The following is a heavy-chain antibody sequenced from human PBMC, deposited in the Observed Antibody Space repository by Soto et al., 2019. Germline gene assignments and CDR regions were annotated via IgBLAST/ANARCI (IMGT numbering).Heavy chain of an antibody. J-gene: IGHJ4*02. CDR1: DSPFSRYP. CDR2: ISGSGGST. D-gene: IGHD6-19*01. CDR3: AKDSRQWLVTGPFDY. V-gene: IGHV3-23*01. Sequence: GGCVRPTGAAADSPFSRYPMSWVRQAPGKGLEWVSAISGSGGSTYYADSVKGRFTISRDNSKNTLYLQMNSLRAEDTAVYYCAKDSRQWLVTGPFDYWGQGTLVTVSS.